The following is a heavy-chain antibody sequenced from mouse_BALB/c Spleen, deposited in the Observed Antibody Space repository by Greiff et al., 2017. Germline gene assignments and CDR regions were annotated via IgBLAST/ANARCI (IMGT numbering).Heavy chain of an antibody. CDR3: ARWGTTSAMGY. D-gene: IGHD1-1*01. CDR2: ISSGSSTI. J-gene: IGHJ4*01. V-gene: IGHV5-17*02. CDR1: GFTFSSFG. Sequence: EVKLMESGGGLVQPGGSRKLSCAASGFTFSSFGMHWVRQAPEKGLEWVAYISSGSSTIYYADTVKGRFTISRDNPKNTLFLQMTSLRSEDTAMYYCARWGTTSAMGYWGQGTSVTVSS.